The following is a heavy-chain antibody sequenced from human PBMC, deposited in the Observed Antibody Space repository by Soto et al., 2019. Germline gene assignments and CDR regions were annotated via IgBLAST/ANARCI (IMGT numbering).Heavy chain of an antibody. CDR1: GGSISSGNYY. Sequence: QVQLQESGPGLVKPSQTLSLTCTVSGGSISSGNYYWRWIRQPPGKGLEWIGFIFYSGSTYYSTSLKSRVTISVDTSKSQFSLNLSFVTAADTAVYYCATMGTPATGLYFFDYWGQGSLVTVSS. CDR2: IFYSGST. CDR3: ATMGTPATGLYFFDY. V-gene: IGHV4-30-4*01. D-gene: IGHD2-15*01. J-gene: IGHJ4*02.